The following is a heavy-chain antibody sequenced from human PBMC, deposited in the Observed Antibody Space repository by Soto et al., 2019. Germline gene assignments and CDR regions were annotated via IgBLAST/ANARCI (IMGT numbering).Heavy chain of an antibody. J-gene: IGHJ3*02. CDR1: GFTFSSYA. Sequence: EVQLLESGGGLVQPGGSLRLSCAASGFTFSSYAMSWVRQAPGKGLEWVSAISGSGGSTYYADSVKGRFTISRDNSKNTLYLQMNSLRAEDTAVYYCAKGLKSGGVIDNACEIWGQGTMVTVSS. CDR2: ISGSGGST. D-gene: IGHD3-16*02. CDR3: AKGLKSGGVIDNACEI. V-gene: IGHV3-23*01.